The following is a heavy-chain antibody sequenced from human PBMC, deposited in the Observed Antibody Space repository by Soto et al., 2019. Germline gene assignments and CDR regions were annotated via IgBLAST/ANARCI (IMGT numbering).Heavy chain of an antibody. CDR3: VRDASSQQSIFDR. V-gene: IGHV1-2*02. J-gene: IGHJ4*02. CDR1: EYSFGDYY. D-gene: IGHD6-13*01. Sequence: QVQLVQSGTEVKKPGASVRVSCKASEYSFGDYYLHWLRQAPGQGLEWMGWINLNDGGTNYARKFQGRVTMTSDKSITTVYMELSSLRSDDTAVYYGVRDASSQQSIFDRWGQGTLVTVSS. CDR2: INLNDGGT.